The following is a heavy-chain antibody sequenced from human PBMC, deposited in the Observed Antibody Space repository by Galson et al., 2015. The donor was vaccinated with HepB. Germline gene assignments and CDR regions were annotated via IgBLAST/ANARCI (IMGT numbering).Heavy chain of an antibody. CDR1: GFTFSSYA. J-gene: IGHJ3*02. Sequence: SLRLSCAASGFTFSSYAMSWVRQAPGKGLEWVSAISGSGGSTYYADSVKGRFTISRDNSKNTLYLQMNSLRAEDTAVYYCATTLLLYGDYGAFDIWGQGTMVTVSS. CDR2: ISGSGGST. CDR3: ATTLLLYGDYGAFDI. D-gene: IGHD4-17*01. V-gene: IGHV3-23*01.